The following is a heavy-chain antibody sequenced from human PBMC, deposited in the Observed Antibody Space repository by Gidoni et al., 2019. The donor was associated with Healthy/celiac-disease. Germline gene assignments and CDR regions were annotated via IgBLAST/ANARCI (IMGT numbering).Heavy chain of an antibody. CDR3: ARDGYSSSWYPWGY. J-gene: IGHJ4*02. Sequence: EGQLVESGGGLVQPGGSLRLSCAASGFTVSSNYMSWARQAPGKGLEGVSVIYSGGSTYSADSVKGRFTISRDNSKNTLYLQMNSLRAEDTAVYYCARDGYSSSWYPWGYWGQGTLVTVSS. D-gene: IGHD6-13*01. CDR1: GFTVSSNY. CDR2: IYSGGST. V-gene: IGHV3-66*02.